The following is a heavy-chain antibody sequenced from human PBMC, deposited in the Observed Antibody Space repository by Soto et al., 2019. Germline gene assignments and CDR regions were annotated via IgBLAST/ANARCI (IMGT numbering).Heavy chain of an antibody. J-gene: IGHJ5*02. D-gene: IGHD2-8*01. CDR1: GFTFSTSW. V-gene: IGHV3-74*01. CDR3: ARDSMKGRFDP. CDR2: LESDGRGT. Sequence: EVQLVESGGGLVQPGGSLRLSCAASGFTFSTSWMHWVRQAPGKGLVWVSRLESDGRGTTYADSVKGRFTISRDNAKNTLYLQMNNLIAEATAVYYCARDSMKGRFDPWGQGTLVTVSS.